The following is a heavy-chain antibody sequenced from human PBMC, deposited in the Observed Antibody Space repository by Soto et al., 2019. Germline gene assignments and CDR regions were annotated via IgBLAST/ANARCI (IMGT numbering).Heavy chain of an antibody. CDR1: GVSLITYS. CDR2: ISSSSSTI. CDR3: QKDARRSGGWYYFDY. V-gene: IGHV3-48*01. Sequence: GGSLRLSCAASGVSLITYSMNWVRQVTGKGLEWVSYISSSSSTIYYADSVKGRFTISRDNAKNTLYLLMNSLRAEDTARYYCQKDARRSGGWYYFDYWGKGSPVTVSP. J-gene: IGHJ4*02. D-gene: IGHD6-19*01.